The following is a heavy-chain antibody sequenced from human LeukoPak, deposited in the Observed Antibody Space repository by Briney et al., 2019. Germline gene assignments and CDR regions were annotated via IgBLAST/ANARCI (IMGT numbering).Heavy chain of an antibody. D-gene: IGHD2-2*01. J-gene: IGHJ4*02. CDR1: GFTFSSYA. CDR2: ISGSGGSR. V-gene: IGHV3-23*01. CDR3: AKCRSEVPAAINY. Sequence: GGSLRLSCAASGFTFSSYAMIWVRQAPGKGLEWGAGISGSGGSRYYADSVKGRFTISRDNSKNTLYLKMNSLRPGDTAVYYCAKCRSEVPAAINYWGQGTLVTVSS.